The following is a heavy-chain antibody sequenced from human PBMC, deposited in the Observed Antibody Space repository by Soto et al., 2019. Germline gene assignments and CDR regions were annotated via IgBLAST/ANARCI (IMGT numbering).Heavy chain of an antibody. D-gene: IGHD1-26*01. J-gene: IGHJ3*01. CDR2: IYPGDSDT. CDR3: ARALEDSGHYYDAFDV. Sequence: GESVKSSYETCGYPFSKYWMGWERQLPGKGLEWMGIIYPGDSDTRYSPSFQGQVTISAGKSTPTAYVHWSSLKVWDTAMYYCARALEDSGHYYDAFDVWGQGTLVTVSS. CDR1: GYPFSKYW. V-gene: IGHV5-51*01.